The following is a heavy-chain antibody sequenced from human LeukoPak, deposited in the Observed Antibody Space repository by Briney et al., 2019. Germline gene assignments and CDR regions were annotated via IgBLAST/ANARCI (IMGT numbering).Heavy chain of an antibody. CDR1: GFTFSSYW. J-gene: IGHJ4*02. CDR3: AREYNWNYPFDY. Sequence: GGSLRLSCAASGFTFSSYWMHWVRQAPGKGLVWVSRINSDGTTPTYADSVKGRFTISRDNAKNTLYLQMNSLRADDTAVYYCAREYNWNYPFDYWGQGTLVTVSS. D-gene: IGHD1-7*01. V-gene: IGHV3-74*01. CDR2: INSDGTTP.